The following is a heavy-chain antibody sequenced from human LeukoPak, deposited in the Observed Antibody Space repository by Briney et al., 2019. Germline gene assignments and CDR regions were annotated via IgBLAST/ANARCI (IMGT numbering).Heavy chain of an antibody. CDR1: GFTFGDTW. J-gene: IGHJ4*02. D-gene: IGHD3/OR15-3a*01. CDR3: ATSYDMGWLIGY. CDR2: IKQDGSEK. V-gene: IGHV3-7*03. Sequence: GGSLRLSCAASGFTFGDTWMNWVRQAPGQGLEWVANIKQDGSEKFYVASVKGRFTISRDNGKSSLYLQMNSLRAEDTALYYCATSYDMGWLIGYWGQGTLVTVSS.